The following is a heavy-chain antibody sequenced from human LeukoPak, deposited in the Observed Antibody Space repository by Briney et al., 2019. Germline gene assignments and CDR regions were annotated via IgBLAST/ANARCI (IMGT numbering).Heavy chain of an antibody. CDR2: IKQDGSEK. CDR1: GFTFSSYW. Sequence: GGSLRLSCVASGFTFSSYWMSWVRQAPGKGLEWVANIKQDGSEKYYVDSVKGRFTISRDNAKNSLYLQMNSLRAEDTAVYYCARLDIVVVVALDYWGQGTLVTVSS. V-gene: IGHV3-7*01. CDR3: ARLDIVVVVALDY. J-gene: IGHJ4*02. D-gene: IGHD2-15*01.